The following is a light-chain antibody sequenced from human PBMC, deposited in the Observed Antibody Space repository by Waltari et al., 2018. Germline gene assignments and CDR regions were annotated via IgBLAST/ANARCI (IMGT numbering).Light chain of an antibody. CDR2: DVF. CDR3: SSYTSSSTFV. CDR1: SGDVGAYNH. J-gene: IGLJ1*01. V-gene: IGLV2-14*03. Sequence: QSALTQPASVSGSPGQSITISCTGTSGDVGAYNHVSWYQQHPGKAPKLLIYDVFKRPSVVSNRFSGSKSGNTASLAISGLLAEDEADYYCSSYTSSSTFVFGTATKVTVL.